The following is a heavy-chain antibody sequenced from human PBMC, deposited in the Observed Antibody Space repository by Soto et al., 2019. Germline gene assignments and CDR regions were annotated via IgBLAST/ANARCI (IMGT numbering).Heavy chain of an antibody. CDR3: ARASSYYYDSSGYYWPFDY. CDR1: GGTVSSYA. J-gene: IGHJ4*02. V-gene: IGHV1-69*13. Sequence: SVKVSCKASGGTVSSYAITWVRQAPGKGLVWMGVFIPIFGTANYAQKFQGRVTITADESTSTAYMELSSLRSEDTAVYYCARASSYYYDSSGYYWPFDYWGQGTLVTVSS. D-gene: IGHD3-22*01. CDR2: FIPIFGTA.